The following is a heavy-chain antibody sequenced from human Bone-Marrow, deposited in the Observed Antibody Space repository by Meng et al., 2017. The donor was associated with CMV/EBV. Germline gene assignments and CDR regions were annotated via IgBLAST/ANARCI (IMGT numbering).Heavy chain of an antibody. CDR1: GYTFTGYN. CDR3: ARIAAAVTFDY. D-gene: IGHD6-13*01. J-gene: IGHJ4*02. CDR2: ISAYNGNT. Sequence: ASVKVSCKASGYTFTGYNMHWVRQAPGQGLEWMGWISAYNGNTNYAQKLQGRVTMTTDTSTSTAYMELRSLRSDDTAVYYCARIAAAVTFDYCGQGTLVTVSS. V-gene: IGHV1-18*01.